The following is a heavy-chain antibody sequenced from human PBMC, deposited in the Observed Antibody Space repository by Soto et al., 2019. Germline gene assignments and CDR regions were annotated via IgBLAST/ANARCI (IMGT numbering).Heavy chain of an antibody. D-gene: IGHD3-3*01. CDR3: ASNKIDDFWSGYPPGYYYGMDV. CDR1: GGSISSGGYY. J-gene: IGHJ6*02. Sequence: SETLSLTCTVSGGSISSGGYYWSWIRQHPGKGLEWIGYIYYSGSTYYNPSLKSRVTISVDTSKNQFSLKLSSVTAADTAVYYCASNKIDDFWSGYPPGYYYGMDVWGQGTTVTVSS. V-gene: IGHV4-31*03. CDR2: IYYSGST.